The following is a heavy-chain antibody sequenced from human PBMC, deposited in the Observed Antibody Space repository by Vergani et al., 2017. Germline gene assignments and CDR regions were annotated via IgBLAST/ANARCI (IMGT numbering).Heavy chain of an antibody. Sequence: QVQLVQSGAEVKKPGASVKVSCKASGYTFTSYAMHWVRQAPGQRLEWMGWINAGNGNTKYSQKFQGRVTITRDTSASTAYMELSSLRSEDTAVYYCARDREDADYYYGMDVWGQGTTVTVSS. CDR3: ARDREDADYYYGMDV. CDR2: INAGNGNT. J-gene: IGHJ6*02. CDR1: GYTFTSYA. D-gene: IGHD5-24*01. V-gene: IGHV1-3*01.